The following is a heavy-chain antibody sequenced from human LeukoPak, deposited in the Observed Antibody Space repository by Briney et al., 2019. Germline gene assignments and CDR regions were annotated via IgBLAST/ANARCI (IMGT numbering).Heavy chain of an antibody. CDR2: INHSGST. V-gene: IGHV4-34*01. J-gene: IGHJ4*02. CDR3: VRPRRPYRYYYGSGSYFDY. Sequence: PSETLSLTCAVYGGSFSGYYWSWIRQPPGKGLEWIGEINHSGSTNYNPSLKSRVTISVDTSKDQFSLKLSSVTAADTAVYYCVRPRRPYRYYYGSGSYFDYWGQGTLVTVSS. CDR1: GGSFSGYY. D-gene: IGHD3-10*01.